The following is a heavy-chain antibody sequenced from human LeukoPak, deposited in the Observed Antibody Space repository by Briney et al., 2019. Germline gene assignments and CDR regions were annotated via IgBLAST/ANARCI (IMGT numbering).Heavy chain of an antibody. CDR1: GFTFSSYE. J-gene: IGHJ4*02. CDR3: ARDRRMEGGSPYYFDY. V-gene: IGHV3-48*03. Sequence: PGGSLRLSCAASGFTFSSYEMNWVRQAPGKGLEWVSYISSSGSTIYYADSVKGRFTISRDNAKNSLYLQMNSLRAEDTAVYYCARDRRMEGGSPYYFDYWGQGTLVTVSS. CDR2: ISSSGSTI. D-gene: IGHD6-6*01.